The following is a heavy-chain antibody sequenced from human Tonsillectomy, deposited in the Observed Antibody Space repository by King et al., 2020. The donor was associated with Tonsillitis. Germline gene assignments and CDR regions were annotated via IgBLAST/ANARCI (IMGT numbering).Heavy chain of an antibody. CDR1: GFTFSSYA. J-gene: IGHJ4*02. V-gene: IGHV3-30*01. D-gene: IGHD5-18*01. CDR3: ARGGDNYGYSYFDF. Sequence: VQLVESGGGVVQPGRSLRLSCAASGFTFSSYAMHWVRQAPGKGLEWVAVISSDGSIKFYADSVKGRFTISRDNSKNTLYLQTNILRTEDTTFYYCARGGDNYGYSYFDFWGQGILVTVSS. CDR2: ISSDGSIK.